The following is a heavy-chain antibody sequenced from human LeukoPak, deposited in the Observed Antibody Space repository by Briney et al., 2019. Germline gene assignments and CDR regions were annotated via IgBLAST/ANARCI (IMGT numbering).Heavy chain of an antibody. V-gene: IGHV3-21*04. D-gene: IGHD6-19*01. CDR1: GFTFSSYS. J-gene: IGHJ4*02. Sequence: GGSLRLSCAASGFTFSSYSMNWVRQAPGKGLEWVSSISSSSSYIYYADSVKGRFTISRDNAKNSLYLQMNSLRAEDTAVYYCARARRIAVAGALPFDYWGQGTLVTVSS. CDR3: ARARRIAVAGALPFDY. CDR2: ISSSSSYI.